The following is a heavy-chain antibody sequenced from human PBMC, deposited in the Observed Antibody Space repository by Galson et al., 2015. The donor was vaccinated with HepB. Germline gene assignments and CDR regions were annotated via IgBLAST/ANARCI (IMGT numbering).Heavy chain of an antibody. V-gene: IGHV3-30-3*01. CDR2: LSYDGSNK. D-gene: IGHD6-6*01. CDR1: GFTYSNYA. Sequence: SLRLSCAASGFTYSNYAMHWVRQAPGKGLEWVAVLSYDGSNKSYAYFLKGGFTISRDNSKNTLYLQMNSLRAEDTALYYCARGGSSSSRPGVYYGMDVWGQGTTVTVSS. CDR3: ARGGSSSSRPGVYYGMDV. J-gene: IGHJ6*02.